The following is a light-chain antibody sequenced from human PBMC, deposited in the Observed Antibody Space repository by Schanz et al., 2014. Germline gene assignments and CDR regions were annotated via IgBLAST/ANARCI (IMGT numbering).Light chain of an antibody. V-gene: IGLV1-40*01. Sequence: QSVLTQPPSVSGAPGQRVTISCTGSSSNIGAGYDVHWYQQLPGTAPKLLIYGNSNRPSGVPDRFSDSKSGTSASLAISGLRFEDEADYFCAAWDDSLSGPVFGGGTKLTVL. CDR3: AAWDDSLSGPV. CDR1: SSNIGAGYD. CDR2: GNS. J-gene: IGLJ3*02.